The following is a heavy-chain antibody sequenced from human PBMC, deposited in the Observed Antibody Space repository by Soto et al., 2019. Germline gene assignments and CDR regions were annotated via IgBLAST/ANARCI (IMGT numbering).Heavy chain of an antibody. V-gene: IGHV3-23*01. CDR2: ISSSGTNT. CDR3: AKMYCTSTSCSFFDY. Sequence: EVQLLESGGGLVQPGGSLRLSCAASGFTFSSYAMSWVRQAPGKGLEWVSTISSSGTNTYYADSVRGLFTISRDNSKNTLYVQMNSPSAEDTAVYYCAKMYCTSTSCSFFDYWGQGTLVTVSS. D-gene: IGHD2-2*01. J-gene: IGHJ4*02. CDR1: GFTFSSYA.